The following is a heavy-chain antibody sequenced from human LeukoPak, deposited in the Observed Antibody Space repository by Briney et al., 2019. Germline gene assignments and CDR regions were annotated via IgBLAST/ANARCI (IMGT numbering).Heavy chain of an antibody. D-gene: IGHD2-2*01. CDR3: ARGLVVPAALGYYYYMDV. J-gene: IGHJ6*03. V-gene: IGHV4-4*07. Sequence: PSETLSLTCTVSGGSISSYYWSWIRQPAGKGLEWIGRIYTSGSTNYNPSLKSRVTISVDKSKNQFPLKLSSVTAADTAVYYCARGLVVPAALGYYYYMDVWGKGTTVTVSS. CDR2: IYTSGST. CDR1: GGSISSYY.